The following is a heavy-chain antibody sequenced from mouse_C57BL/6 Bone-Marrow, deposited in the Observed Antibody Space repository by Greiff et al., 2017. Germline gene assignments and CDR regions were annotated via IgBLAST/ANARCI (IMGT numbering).Heavy chain of an antibody. CDR2: IDPENGDT. V-gene: IGHV14-4*01. Sequence: EVQLQESGAELVRPGASVTLSCTASGFNIKDDYMPWVKQRPEQGLESVGWIDPENGDTEYASKFQGKATITADTSSNTAYLQLSSLTSEDTAVYYCTPRLYYFDYWGQGTTLTVSS. J-gene: IGHJ2*01. CDR1: GFNIKDDY. CDR3: TPRLYYFDY.